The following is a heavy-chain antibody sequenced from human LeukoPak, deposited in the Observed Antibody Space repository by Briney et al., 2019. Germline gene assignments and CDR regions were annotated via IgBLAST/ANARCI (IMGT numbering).Heavy chain of an antibody. Sequence: SGTLPLTCAVSGGSISSSNWWSWVRQPPGKGLEWIGEIYHSGSTNYNPSLKSRVTISVDKSKNQFSLKLSSVTAADTAVYYCARAPQYYYDSSGYPYYFDYWGQGTLVTVSS. J-gene: IGHJ4*02. V-gene: IGHV4-4*02. CDR2: IYHSGST. CDR1: GGSISSSNW. CDR3: ARAPQYYYDSSGYPYYFDY. D-gene: IGHD3-22*01.